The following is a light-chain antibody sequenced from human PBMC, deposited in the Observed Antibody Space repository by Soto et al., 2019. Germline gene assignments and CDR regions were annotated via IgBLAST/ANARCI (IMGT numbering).Light chain of an antibody. J-gene: IGKJ3*01. CDR1: QSLVYTDGNTY. Sequence: DLVMTQSPLSLPVTLGQPASISCRSSQSLVYTDGNTYLSWFQQRPGQSPRRLIYKVSNRDSGVPDRVSGSGSGTDFTLQISRVEAEDVGVYYCMQGTHWPFAFGPGTKVDFK. CDR3: MQGTHWPFA. V-gene: IGKV2-30*01. CDR2: KVS.